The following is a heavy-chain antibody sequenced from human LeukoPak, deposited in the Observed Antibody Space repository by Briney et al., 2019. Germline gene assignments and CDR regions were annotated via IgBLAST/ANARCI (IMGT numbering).Heavy chain of an antibody. D-gene: IGHD3-22*01. CDR2: IKSDGST. V-gene: IGHV3-74*01. CDR3: ARAPSEIGGYYPEYFRH. CDR1: GLTFSSCW. J-gene: IGHJ1*01. Sequence: GGSLRLSCAASGLTFSSCWMHWVRQAPGKGLVWVSRIKSDGSTNYADSVKGRFTISRDNAKNTVSLQMNSLRAEDTGVYYCARAPSEIGGYYPEYFRHWGQGTLVTVSS.